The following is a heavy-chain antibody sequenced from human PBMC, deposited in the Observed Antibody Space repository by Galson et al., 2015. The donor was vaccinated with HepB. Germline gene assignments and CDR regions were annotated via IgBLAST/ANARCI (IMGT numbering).Heavy chain of an antibody. CDR2: ISGSGGST. V-gene: IGHV3-23*01. CDR3: AKTTPGFGELLIFDY. Sequence: SLRLSCAASGFTFSSYAMSWVRQAPGKGLEWVSAISGSGGSTYYADSVKGRFTISRDDSKNTLYLQMNSLRAEDTAVYYCAKTTPGFGELLIFDYWGQGTLVTVSS. D-gene: IGHD3-10*01. J-gene: IGHJ4*02. CDR1: GFTFSSYA.